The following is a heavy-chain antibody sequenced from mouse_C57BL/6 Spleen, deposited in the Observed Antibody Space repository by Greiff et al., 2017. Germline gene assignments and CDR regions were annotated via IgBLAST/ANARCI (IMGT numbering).Heavy chain of an antibody. V-gene: IGHV5-4*01. J-gene: IGHJ3*01. CDR1: GFTFSSYA. CDR3: TRANPFAD. CDR2: ISDGGSYT. Sequence: EVQLVESGGGLVKPGGSLKLSCAASGFTFSSYAMSWVRQTPEKRLEWVATISDGGSYTYYPDNVKGRFTISRDNAKNNLYLQMSHLKSEDTAMYYCTRANPFADWGQGTLVTVSA.